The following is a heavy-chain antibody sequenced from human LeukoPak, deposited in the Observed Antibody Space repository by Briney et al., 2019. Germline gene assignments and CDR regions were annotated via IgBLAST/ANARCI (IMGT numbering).Heavy chain of an antibody. CDR3: ARDSAGLLGSFDWLAHGNFDY. Sequence: GASVKVSCKASGYTFTGYYMHWVRQAPGQGLEWMGWINPNSGGTNYAQKFQGWVTMTRDTSISTAYMELSRLRSDDTAVYYCARDSAGLLGSFDWLAHGNFDYWGQGTLVTVSS. J-gene: IGHJ4*02. CDR1: GYTFTGYY. V-gene: IGHV1-2*04. CDR2: INPNSGGT. D-gene: IGHD3-9*01.